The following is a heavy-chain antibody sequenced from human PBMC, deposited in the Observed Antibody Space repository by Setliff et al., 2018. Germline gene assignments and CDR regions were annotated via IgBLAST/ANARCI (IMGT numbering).Heavy chain of an antibody. V-gene: IGHV1-18*01. J-gene: IGHJ3*01. CDR3: ARFGGSCSSSSCYASDL. CDR1: GYTFSTYG. Sequence: RASVKVSCKASGYTFSTYGLHWVRQAPGQGPEWMGMIITNTGKTSYAQKFQGRVTMTTYTSTGTGYMELRSLRSDDTAVYFCARFGGSCSSSSCYASDLWGQGTMVTVSS. CDR2: IITNTGKT. D-gene: IGHD2-2*01.